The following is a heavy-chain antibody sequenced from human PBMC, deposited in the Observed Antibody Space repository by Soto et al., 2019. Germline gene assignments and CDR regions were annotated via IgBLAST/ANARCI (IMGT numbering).Heavy chain of an antibody. CDR3: ARDGAVAGDSNFDY. CDR2: INAGNGNT. Sequence: ASVKVSCKASGYTFSSYAMHWVRQAPGQRLEWMGWINAGNGNTKYSQKFQGRATITTDTSASTAYMELSSLRSEDTAVYYCARDGAVAGDSNFDYWGQGTLVTVSS. CDR1: GYTFSSYA. D-gene: IGHD6-19*01. J-gene: IGHJ4*02. V-gene: IGHV1-3*01.